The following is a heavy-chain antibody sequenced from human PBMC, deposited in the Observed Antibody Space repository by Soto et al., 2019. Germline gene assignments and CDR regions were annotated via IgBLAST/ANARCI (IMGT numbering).Heavy chain of an antibody. V-gene: IGHV1-18*01. Sequence: QVQLVQSGAEVKRPGASVRVSCKASGYTFNTYGISWVRQAPGQGLEWMGWISAYNGHADYAQKFQVRVTMTTDTSTNTLSMDLRGLRSDDTATYYCARGRTWGARDFDYWGQGTLVTVSS. CDR1: GYTFNTYG. D-gene: IGHD3-16*01. CDR3: ARGRTWGARDFDY. CDR2: ISAYNGHA. J-gene: IGHJ4*02.